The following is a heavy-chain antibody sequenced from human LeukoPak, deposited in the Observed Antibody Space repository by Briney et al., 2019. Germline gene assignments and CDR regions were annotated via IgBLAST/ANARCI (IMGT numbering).Heavy chain of an antibody. CDR1: GYSFTSYW. V-gene: IGHV5-51*01. J-gene: IGHJ4*02. Sequence: GESLKISCKGSGYSFTSYWIGWVRQMPGKGLEWMGIIYTGDSDTRYSPSFQGQVTISADKSISTAYLQWSSLEASDTAMYYCARGIRYYDSSGYPRSFDYWGQGTLVTVSS. CDR3: ARGIRYYDSSGYPRSFDY. D-gene: IGHD3-22*01. CDR2: IYTGDSDT.